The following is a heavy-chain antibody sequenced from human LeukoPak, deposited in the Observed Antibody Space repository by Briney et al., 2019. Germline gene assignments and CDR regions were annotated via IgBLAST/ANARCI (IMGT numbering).Heavy chain of an antibody. Sequence: PSETLSLTCAVYGGSFSGYYWSWIRQPPGKGLEWIGYIYYSGSTKYNPSLKSRVTISVHTSKNQFSLKLSSVTAADTAVYYCAGSYDLLTGQREWGQGTLVTVSS. V-gene: IGHV4-59*01. CDR1: GGSFSGYY. CDR2: IYYSGST. D-gene: IGHD3-9*01. CDR3: AGSYDLLTGQRE. J-gene: IGHJ4*02.